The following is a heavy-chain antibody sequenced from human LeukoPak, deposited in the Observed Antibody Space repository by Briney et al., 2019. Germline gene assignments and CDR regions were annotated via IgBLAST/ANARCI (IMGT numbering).Heavy chain of an antibody. D-gene: IGHD3-10*01. CDR2: IYYSGST. Sequence: SQTLSLTCAVSGGSISSGGYSWSWIRQPPGKGLEWIGYIYYSGSTNYNPSLKSRVTISVDTSKNQFSLKLSSVTAADTAVYYCAKEGNPITMVRGDSNWYFDLWGRGTLVTVSS. CDR1: GGSISSGGYS. V-gene: IGHV4-30-2*01. CDR3: AKEGNPITMVRGDSNWYFDL. J-gene: IGHJ2*01.